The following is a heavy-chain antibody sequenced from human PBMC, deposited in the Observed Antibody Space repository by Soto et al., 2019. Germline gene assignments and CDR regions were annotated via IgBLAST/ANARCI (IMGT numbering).Heavy chain of an antibody. CDR3: AGVHYYDSSGYPYFDY. D-gene: IGHD3-22*01. Sequence: ASVKVSCKASGYTFTSYGISWVRQAPGQGLEWMGWISAYNGNTNYAQKLQGRVTMTTDTSTSTAYMELSSLRSEDTAVYYCAGVHYYDSSGYPYFDYWGQGTLVTVSS. J-gene: IGHJ4*02. CDR2: ISAYNGNT. CDR1: GYTFTSYG. V-gene: IGHV1-18*04.